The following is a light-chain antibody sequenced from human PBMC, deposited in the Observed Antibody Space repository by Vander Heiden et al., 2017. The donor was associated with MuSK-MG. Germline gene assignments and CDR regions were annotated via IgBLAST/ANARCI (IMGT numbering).Light chain of an antibody. CDR2: EVN. Sequence: QSALTQPPSASGSPGQSVTISCTGTSSGLGNYNFVSWYQHHPGKAPKLMIYEVNKRPSGVPDRFSGSKSGNTASLTVSGLQAEDEADYYCRSHAGHNRVFGGGTKLTVL. CDR3: RSHAGHNRV. J-gene: IGLJ3*02. V-gene: IGLV2-8*01. CDR1: SSGLGNYNF.